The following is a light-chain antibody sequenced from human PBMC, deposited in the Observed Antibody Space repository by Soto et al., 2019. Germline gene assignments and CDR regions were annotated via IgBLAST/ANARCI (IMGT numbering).Light chain of an antibody. CDR3: QQYGRSPLMYT. Sequence: EIVLTQSPGTLSLSPGERATLSCRASQSVNSNFLAWYQQKPGQAPRLLIYGASTRAAGVPDRFNGSGSGTDFTLTITRLEPEDFAMYYCQQYGRSPLMYTFGQGTKLGVK. CDR1: QSVNSNF. CDR2: GAS. V-gene: IGKV3-20*01. J-gene: IGKJ2*01.